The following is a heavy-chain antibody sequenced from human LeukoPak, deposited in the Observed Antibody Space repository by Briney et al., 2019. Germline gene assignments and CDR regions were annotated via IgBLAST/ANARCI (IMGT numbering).Heavy chain of an antibody. V-gene: IGHV4-4*02. Sequence: PSGTLSLTCAVSGGSISSSNWWSWVRQPPGKGLEWIGEIYHSGSTNYNPSLKSRVTISVDKSKNQFSLKLGSVTAADTAVYYCARADGYNFGTSRAFGYWGQGTLVTVSS. CDR3: ARADGYNFGTSRAFGY. J-gene: IGHJ4*02. CDR2: IYHSGST. CDR1: GGSISSSNW. D-gene: IGHD5-24*01.